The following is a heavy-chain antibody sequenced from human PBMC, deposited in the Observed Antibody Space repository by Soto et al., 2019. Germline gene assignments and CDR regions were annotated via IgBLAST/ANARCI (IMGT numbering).Heavy chain of an antibody. J-gene: IGHJ4*02. CDR2: ISGSGGST. V-gene: IGHV3-23*01. D-gene: IGHD2-15*01. CDR3: AKGRGIVVVIAANY. Sequence: LRLSCAASGFAFSSYAMSWVRQAPGKGLEWVSAISGSGGSTYYADSVKGRFTISRDNSKNTLYLQMNSLRAEDTAVYYCAKGRGIVVVIAANYWGQGTLVTVSS. CDR1: GFAFSSYA.